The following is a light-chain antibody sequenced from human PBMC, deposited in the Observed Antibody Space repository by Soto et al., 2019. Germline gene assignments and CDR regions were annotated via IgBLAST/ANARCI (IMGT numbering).Light chain of an antibody. Sequence: DIVMTQSPLSLSVTPGQPASISCKSSQSLLHSDGKTYLYWYLQKPGQPPQLLISAVSNRFSGEPXRXNGSGSGTDFTLKISRVEAEDVGIYYCMQSTQLPSITFGQGTRLEIK. CDR2: AVS. CDR3: MQSTQLPSIT. J-gene: IGKJ5*01. V-gene: IGKV2D-29*01. CDR1: QSLLHSDGKTY.